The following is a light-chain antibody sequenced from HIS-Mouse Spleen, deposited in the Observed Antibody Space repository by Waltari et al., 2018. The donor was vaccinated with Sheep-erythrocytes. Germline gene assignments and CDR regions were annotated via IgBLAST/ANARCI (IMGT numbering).Light chain of an antibody. CDR1: SSDVGGYNY. CDR2: DVS. CDR3: CSYAGSYNHV. V-gene: IGLV2-11*01. Sequence: QSALTQPRSVSGSPGQSVTISCTGTSSDVGGYNYVSWYQQHPGKAPKLMIYDVSKRPSWVPDRVSGSKSGNTASLTISGLQAEEEADYYCCSYAGSYNHVFATGTKVTVL. J-gene: IGLJ1*01.